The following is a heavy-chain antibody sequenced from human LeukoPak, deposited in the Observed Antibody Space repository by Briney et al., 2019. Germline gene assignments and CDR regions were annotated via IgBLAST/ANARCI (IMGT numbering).Heavy chain of an antibody. Sequence: GGSLRLSCAASGFIFSSYSMDWVRQAPGKGLEWVSYISSSSTTFYADSVKGRFTISRDNAKNSLYLQMNSLRDEDTAVYYCARGSSGSYFNWFDPWGQGTLVTVSS. J-gene: IGHJ5*02. CDR1: GFIFSSYS. D-gene: IGHD1-26*01. V-gene: IGHV3-48*02. CDR2: ISSSSTT. CDR3: ARGSSGSYFNWFDP.